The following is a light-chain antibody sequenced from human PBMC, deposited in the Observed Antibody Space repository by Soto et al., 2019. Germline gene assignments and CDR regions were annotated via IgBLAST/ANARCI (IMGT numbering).Light chain of an antibody. J-gene: IGLJ1*01. CDR3: RSYTSRGTL. CDR2: AVT. Sequence: SVLPPPACLSCSPRQSIPISCPASSSDVGGYNYVSWYQQHPGKAPKLMIYAVTDRPSGVSSRFSGSKSGNTASLTISGLQAEDEADYYCRSYTSRGTLFGTGTEVTVL. CDR1: SSDVGGYNY. V-gene: IGLV2-14*01.